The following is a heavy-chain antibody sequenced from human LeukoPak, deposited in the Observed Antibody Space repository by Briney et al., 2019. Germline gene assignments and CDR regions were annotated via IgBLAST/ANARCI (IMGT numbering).Heavy chain of an antibody. CDR1: GGSISSYY. J-gene: IGHJ4*02. D-gene: IGHD6-13*01. V-gene: IGHV4-59*08. CDR3: ASSPGGSSWGLFDY. Sequence: KPSETLSLTCTVSGGSISSYYWSWIRQPPGKGLEWIGYIYYSGSTNYNPSLKSRVTISVDTSKNQFSLKLSSVTAADTAVYYCASSPGGSSWGLFDYWGQGTLVTVSS. CDR2: IYYSGST.